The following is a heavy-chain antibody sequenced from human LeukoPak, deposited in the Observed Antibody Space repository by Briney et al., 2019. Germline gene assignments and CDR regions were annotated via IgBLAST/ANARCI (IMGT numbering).Heavy chain of an antibody. Sequence: EASVKVSCKASGYTFTSYGISWVRQAPGQGLEWMGWISAYNGNTNYAQKLQGRVTMTTDTSTSTAYMELRSLRSDDTAVYYCARDRLWFRELLFDYWGQGTLVTVSS. D-gene: IGHD3-10*01. CDR1: GYTFTSYG. CDR3: ARDRLWFRELLFDY. J-gene: IGHJ4*02. V-gene: IGHV1-18*01. CDR2: ISAYNGNT.